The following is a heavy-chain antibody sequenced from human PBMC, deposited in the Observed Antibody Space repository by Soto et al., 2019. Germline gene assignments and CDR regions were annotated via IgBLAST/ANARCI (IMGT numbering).Heavy chain of an antibody. CDR2: LSRSGGAT. J-gene: IGHJ5*02. CDR3: AKGEMATIRNSFDP. Sequence: GGSLRLSCVTSAFSLTSCSMSWVRQTPGKGLEWVSALSRSGGATYYADSVKGRFTISRDTSTNTLYLQMSNLRAEDTAIYYCAKGEMATIRNSFDPWGQGTLVTVS. V-gene: IGHV3-23*01. CDR1: AFSLTSCS. D-gene: IGHD5-12*01.